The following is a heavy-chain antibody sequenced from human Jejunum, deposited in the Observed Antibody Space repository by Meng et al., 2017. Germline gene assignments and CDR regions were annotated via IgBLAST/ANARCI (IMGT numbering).Heavy chain of an antibody. V-gene: IGHV4-31*03. CDR3: ARGDTGYSGYVFGY. CDR2: IYYSGST. D-gene: IGHD5-12*01. CDR1: GGSLTTGGYS. Sequence: QVHPQESGPGSVNPSQTLSLTCSVSGGSLTTGGYSWSWIRQHPGKGLEWIGHIYYSGSTHYNPSLKSRVTISIDTSQNQSSLKLSSVTAADTAVYYCARGDTGYSGYVFGYWGQGTLVTVSS. J-gene: IGHJ4*02.